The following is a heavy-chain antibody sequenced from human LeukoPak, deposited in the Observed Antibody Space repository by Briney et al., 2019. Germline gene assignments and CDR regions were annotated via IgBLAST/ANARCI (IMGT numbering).Heavy chain of an antibody. CDR3: AKGPPFYD. V-gene: IGHV3-30*18. CDR1: GFSFSSYA. CDR2: ISYDGSNK. Sequence: GGSLRLSCAASGFSFSSYAMHWVRQAPGKGLEWVAVISYDGSNKYYADSVKGRFTISRDNSKNTLYLQMNSLRAEDTAVYYCAKGPPFYDWGQGTLVTVSS. D-gene: IGHD5/OR15-5a*01. J-gene: IGHJ4*02.